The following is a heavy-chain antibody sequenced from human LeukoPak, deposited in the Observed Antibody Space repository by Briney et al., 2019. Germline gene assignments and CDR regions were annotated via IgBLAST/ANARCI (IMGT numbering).Heavy chain of an antibody. V-gene: IGHV3-33*01. J-gene: IGHJ4*01. CDR3: ARDAQRGFDYSNSLEY. D-gene: IGHD4-11*01. Sequence: GGSLRLSCAASGFVYSHYGMHWVRQAPGKGLEWVAVIWSDGSNRFYAGSVKGRFTISRDNSQNTLFLQMNSLRAEDTAMYYCARDAQRGFDYSNSLEYWGHGTLVTVSS. CDR2: IWSDGSNR. CDR1: GFVYSHYG.